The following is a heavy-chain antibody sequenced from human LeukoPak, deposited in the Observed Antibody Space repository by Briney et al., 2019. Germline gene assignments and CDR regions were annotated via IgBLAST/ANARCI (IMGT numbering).Heavy chain of an antibody. D-gene: IGHD5-18*01. CDR3: ARADWDTAMFDY. CDR2: ISSSGGTI. J-gene: IGHJ4*02. V-gene: IGHV3-48*03. Sequence: GGSLRLSCAASGFTFSNYEMNWVRQAPGKGLEWVSYISSSGGTIYYADSVKGRFTISRDNAKNTLYLQMKSLRAQNTAVYYTARADWDTAMFDYWGQGTLVTVSS. CDR1: GFTFSNYE.